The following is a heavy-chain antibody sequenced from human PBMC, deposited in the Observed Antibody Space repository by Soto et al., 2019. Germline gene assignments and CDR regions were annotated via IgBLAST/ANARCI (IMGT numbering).Heavy chain of an antibody. V-gene: IGHV3-30*18. CDR2: ISYDGSNK. D-gene: IGHD6-19*01. CDR3: AKQYSSGWYSLDY. J-gene: IGHJ4*02. Sequence: QVQLVESGGGVVQPGRSLRLSCEASGFTFRSHGMHWVRQAPGKGREWVTFISYDGSNKYYADSVKGRFTISRDNSKNTLYLQMDSLRADDTAVYYCAKQYSSGWYSLDYWGQGTLVTVSS. CDR1: GFTFRSHG.